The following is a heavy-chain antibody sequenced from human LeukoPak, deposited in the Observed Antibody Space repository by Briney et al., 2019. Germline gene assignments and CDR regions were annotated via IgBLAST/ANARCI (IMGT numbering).Heavy chain of an antibody. Sequence: PSETLSLTCTVSGGSISSYYWSWLRQPPGKGLEWIGYIYYSGSTNYNPSLKSRVTISVDTSKNQFSLKLSSVTAADTAVYYCATLKSYYGMDVWGQGTTVPVSS. J-gene: IGHJ6*02. V-gene: IGHV4-59*08. CDR3: ATLKSYYGMDV. CDR1: GGSISSYY. CDR2: IYYSGST.